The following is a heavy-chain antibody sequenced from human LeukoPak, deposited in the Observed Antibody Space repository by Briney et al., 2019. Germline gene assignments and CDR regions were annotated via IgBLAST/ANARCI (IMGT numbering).Heavy chain of an antibody. CDR3: ARRNYFGSGSYYRVVYFDY. Sequence: ESGPTLVKPTQPLTLTCTFSGFSLSTNGVGVGWIRQPPGKALEGPALLTWTDDKPYTPSPKSRRTITKDTSKSQVVLTMTNMDPVDTATYYCARRNYFGSGSYYRVVYFDYWGQGTLVTVSS. J-gene: IGHJ4*02. D-gene: IGHD3-10*01. V-gene: IGHV2-5*01. CDR2: LTWTDDK. CDR1: GFSLSTNGVG.